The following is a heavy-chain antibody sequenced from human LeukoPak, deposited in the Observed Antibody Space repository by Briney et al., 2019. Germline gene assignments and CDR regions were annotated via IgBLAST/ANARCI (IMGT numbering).Heavy chain of an antibody. CDR2: INTNTGNP. CDR1: GYSFSRYA. J-gene: IGHJ4*02. V-gene: IGHV7-4-1*02. Sequence: ASVKVSCKASGYSFSRYAMNWVRQAPGQGLEWMGWINTNTGNPTYAQGFTGRFIFSLDISVSTAYLQISSLKAVDTAVYYCAREELAVVPAAYTFDFWGQGTPVTVSS. D-gene: IGHD2-2*01. CDR3: AREELAVVPAAYTFDF.